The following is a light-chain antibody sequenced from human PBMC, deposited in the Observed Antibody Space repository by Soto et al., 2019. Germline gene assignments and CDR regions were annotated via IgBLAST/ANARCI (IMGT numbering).Light chain of an antibody. CDR2: GAS. V-gene: IGKV3-20*01. CDR1: QSVSSSY. J-gene: IGKJ3*01. CDR3: QQYYSTPLT. Sequence: EVVMTQSPATLSVSPGERATLSCRASQSVSSSYLAWYQQKPGQAPRLLIYGASSRATGVPDRFSGSGSGTDFTLTISSLQAEDVAVYYCQQYYSTPLTFGPGTKVDIK.